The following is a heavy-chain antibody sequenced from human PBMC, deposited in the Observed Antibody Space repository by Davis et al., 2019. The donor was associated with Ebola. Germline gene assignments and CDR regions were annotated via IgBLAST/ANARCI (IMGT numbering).Heavy chain of an antibody. J-gene: IGHJ4*02. CDR2: ISSSSSTI. Sequence: GESLKISCAASGFTFSSYWMSWVRQAPGKGLEWVSYISSSSSTIYYADSVKGRFTISRDNAKNSLYLQMNSLRDEDTAVYYCARLAHDYGDYWGQGNLVTVSS. CDR1: GFTFSSYW. V-gene: IGHV3-48*02. D-gene: IGHD2-15*01. CDR3: ARLAHDYGDY.